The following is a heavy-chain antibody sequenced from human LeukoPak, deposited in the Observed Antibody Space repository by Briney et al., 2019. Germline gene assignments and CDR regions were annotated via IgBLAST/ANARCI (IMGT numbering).Heavy chain of an antibody. D-gene: IGHD6-13*01. Sequence: SETLSLTCSVSGDSMNNSSHYWGWIRQPPGKGLEWIGSIYYSANTYYNPSLKSRVTISIDASKNYFSLKLTSVTAADTAIYYCARAFKGLAAAGSWGQGTLVTVSS. CDR2: IYYSANT. CDR3: ARAFKGLAAAGS. J-gene: IGHJ4*02. CDR1: GDSMNNSSHY. V-gene: IGHV4-39*07.